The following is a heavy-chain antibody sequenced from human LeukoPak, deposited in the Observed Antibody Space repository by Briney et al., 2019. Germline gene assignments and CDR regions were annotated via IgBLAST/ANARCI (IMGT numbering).Heavy chain of an antibody. CDR3: ARDSGQYCSSTSCYYMDV. J-gene: IGHJ6*03. Sequence: GGSLRLSCAASGFTFSNYPMNWVRQAPGKGLEWVSYIGSGGSPIYYADSVRGRFSISRDNAKNSLYLQMSSLRAEDTAVYYCARDSGQYCSSTSCYYMDVWGKGTTVTVSS. D-gene: IGHD2-2*01. CDR2: IGSGGSPI. CDR1: GFTFSNYP. V-gene: IGHV3-48*04.